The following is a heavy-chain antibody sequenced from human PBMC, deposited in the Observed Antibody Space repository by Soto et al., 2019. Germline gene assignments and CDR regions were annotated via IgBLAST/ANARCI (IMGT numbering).Heavy chain of an antibody. CDR2: INHSGST. J-gene: IGHJ1*01. Sequence: SETLSLTCTVSGDSISSSHYYWSWIRQPPGKGLEWIGEINHSGSTNYNPSLKSRVTISVDTSKNQFSLKLSSVTAADTAVYYCATVYYYDSSGNTTHFQHWGQGTLVTVSS. D-gene: IGHD3-22*01. CDR1: GDSISSSHYY. CDR3: ATVYYYDSSGNTTHFQH. V-gene: IGHV4-39*07.